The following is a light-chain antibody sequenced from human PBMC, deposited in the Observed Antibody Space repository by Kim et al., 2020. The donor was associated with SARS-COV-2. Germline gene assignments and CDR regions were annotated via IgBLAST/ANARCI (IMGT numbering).Light chain of an antibody. Sequence: EHPEQTATLTHSEDQLGNISVYLYQHPPGHSTVLVIFHDNKPPAGIPGRFSGSNFGNTATLTISGTPDMDEADYYCQTWDSSTALFGTGTKVTVL. J-gene: IGLJ1*01. CDR2: HDN. CDR1: QLGNIS. V-gene: IGLV3-1*01. CDR3: QTWDSSTAL.